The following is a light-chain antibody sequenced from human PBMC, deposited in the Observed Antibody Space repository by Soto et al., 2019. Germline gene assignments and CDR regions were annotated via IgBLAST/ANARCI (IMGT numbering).Light chain of an antibody. V-gene: IGKV1-5*03. CDR1: QSVDTW. J-gene: IGKJ1*01. Sequence: DIQMTQSPSTLSASIGDTVTITCRTSQSVDTWLAWYQHKAGKAPKLLIYRASSLASGVPFRFSGSGSGTAITLTITRLQPDDFATYYCQHYNDYSRVFGQGTHVEIK. CDR2: RAS. CDR3: QHYNDYSRV.